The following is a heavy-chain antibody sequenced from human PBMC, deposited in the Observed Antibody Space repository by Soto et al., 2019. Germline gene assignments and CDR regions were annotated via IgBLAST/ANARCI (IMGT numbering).Heavy chain of an antibody. Sequence: GGSLRLSCAASGFTLSGFDIHWVRQVSGEGLEWVGRIKTKVESYATELAASVKGRFTISRDDPKNTAYLEMNSLKTEDTAVYYCTRRYCSGGGCYSDFDYWGQGALVTVSS. CDR3: TRRYCSGGGCYSDFDY. CDR2: IKTKVESYAT. V-gene: IGHV3-73*01. CDR1: GFTLSGFD. J-gene: IGHJ4*02. D-gene: IGHD2-15*01.